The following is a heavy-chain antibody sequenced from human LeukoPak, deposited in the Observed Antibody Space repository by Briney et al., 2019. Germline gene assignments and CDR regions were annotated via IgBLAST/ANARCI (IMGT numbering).Heavy chain of an antibody. Sequence: ASVKVSCKASGYTFTSYAMNWVRQAPGQGLEWMGWINTNTGNPTYAQGFTGRFVFSLDTSVSTAYLQISSLKAEDTAVYYCARHYYDSSGYYAYYYYYGMDVWGQGTTVTVSS. D-gene: IGHD3-22*01. CDR3: ARHYYDSSGYYAYYYYYGMDV. CDR1: GYTFTSYA. V-gene: IGHV7-4-1*02. CDR2: INTNTGNP. J-gene: IGHJ6*02.